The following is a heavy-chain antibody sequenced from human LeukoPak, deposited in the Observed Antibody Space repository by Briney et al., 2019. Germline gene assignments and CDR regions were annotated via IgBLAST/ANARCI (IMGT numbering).Heavy chain of an antibody. D-gene: IGHD3-10*01. Sequence: SETLSLTCTVSGGSIDRSSYYWGWIRQPPGKGLEWIGSTYYSGNTYYNSSLKSRITISVNTTKNQVALKLSSVTAADTAVYYCARHYGPWGQGTLVTVSS. V-gene: IGHV4-39*01. CDR1: GGSIDRSSYY. CDR2: TYYSGNT. J-gene: IGHJ5*02. CDR3: ARHYGP.